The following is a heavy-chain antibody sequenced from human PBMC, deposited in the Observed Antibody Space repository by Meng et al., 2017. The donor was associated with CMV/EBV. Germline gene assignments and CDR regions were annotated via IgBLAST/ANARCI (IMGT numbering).Heavy chain of an antibody. CDR3: ARLDPTALDY. CDR1: GYSFTSYW. D-gene: IGHD5-18*01. Sequence: ETLSLTCKGSGYSFTSYWIGWVRQMPGKGLEWMGIIYPGDSDTRYSPSFQGQVTISADKSISTAYLQWSSLKASDTAMYYCARLDPTALDYWGQGTLVTVSS. CDR2: IYPGDSDT. J-gene: IGHJ4*02. V-gene: IGHV5-51*01.